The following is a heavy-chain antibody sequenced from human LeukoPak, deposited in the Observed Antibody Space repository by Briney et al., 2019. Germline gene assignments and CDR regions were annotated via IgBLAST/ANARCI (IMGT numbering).Heavy chain of an antibody. J-gene: IGHJ6*03. CDR2: IYYSGST. V-gene: IGHV4-59*01. D-gene: IGHD3-3*01. Sequence: SETLSLTCTVSGGSISSYYWSWIRQPPGKGLEWIGYIYYSGSTNYNPSLKSRVTISVDTSKNQFSLKLSSVTAADTAVYYCARAPPRFLEGLFREYYMDVWGKGTTVTVSS. CDR1: GGSISSYY. CDR3: ARAPPRFLEGLFREYYMDV.